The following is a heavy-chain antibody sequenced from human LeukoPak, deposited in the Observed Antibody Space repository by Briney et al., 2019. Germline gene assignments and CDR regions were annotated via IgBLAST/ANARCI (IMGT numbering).Heavy chain of an antibody. Sequence: ETLSLTCTVSGVSISSSSYYWGWVRQAPGKGLEWVSSISDNSNYIYYSDSVEGRFTISRDNAKNSLYLQMNSLRVEDTAVYYCANHFACGSTSCPPFDSWGQGTLVTVSS. CDR1: GVSISSSSYY. J-gene: IGHJ4*02. CDR2: ISDNSNYI. D-gene: IGHD2-2*01. V-gene: IGHV3-21*01. CDR3: ANHFACGSTSCPPFDS.